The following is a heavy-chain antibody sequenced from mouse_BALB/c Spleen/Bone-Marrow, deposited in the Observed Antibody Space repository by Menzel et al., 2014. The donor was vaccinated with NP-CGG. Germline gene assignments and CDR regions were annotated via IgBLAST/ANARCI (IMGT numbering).Heavy chain of an antibody. D-gene: IGHD4-1*01. Sequence: ESGPGLVKPSQSLSLTCSVTGFSITSGYYWNWIRQFPGNKLEWMDYITYDGSNNYNPSLKNRLSITRDTSKNQFFLKLNSVTPEETATYYCARGTGTYFDVWGAGTSVTVSS. V-gene: IGHV3-6*02. J-gene: IGHJ1*01. CDR3: ARGTGTYFDV. CDR1: GFSITSGYY. CDR2: ITYDGSN.